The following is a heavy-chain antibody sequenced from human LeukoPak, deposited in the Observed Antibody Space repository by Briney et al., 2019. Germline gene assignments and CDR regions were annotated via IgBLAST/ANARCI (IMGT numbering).Heavy chain of an antibody. CDR3: ARDQNYYDSSALFQH. D-gene: IGHD3-22*01. CDR2: IWYDGSNK. V-gene: IGHV3-33*01. Sequence: GGSLRLSCAASGFTFSSYGMHWVRQAPGKGLEWVAVIWYDGSNKYYADSVKGRFTISRDNSKNTLYLQMNSLRAEDTAVYCCARDQNYYDSSALFQHWGQGTLVTVSS. CDR1: GFTFSSYG. J-gene: IGHJ1*01.